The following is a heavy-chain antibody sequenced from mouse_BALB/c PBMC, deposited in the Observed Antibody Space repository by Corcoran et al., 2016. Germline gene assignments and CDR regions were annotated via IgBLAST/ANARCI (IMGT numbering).Heavy chain of an antibody. CDR3: ARLRSAWFAY. J-gene: IGHJ3*01. Sequence: QVTLKESGPGILQPSQTLSLTCSFSGFSLSTSGMGVSWIRQPSGKGLEWLAHIYWDDDKRYNPSLKSRLTISKDTSRNQVFLKITSVDTADTATYYCARLRSAWFAYWGQGTLVTVSA. V-gene: IGHV8-12*01. CDR1: GFSLSTSGMG. CDR2: IYWDDDK. D-gene: IGHD1-1*01.